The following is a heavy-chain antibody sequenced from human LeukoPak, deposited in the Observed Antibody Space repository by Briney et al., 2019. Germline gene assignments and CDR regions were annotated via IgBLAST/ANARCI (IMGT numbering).Heavy chain of an antibody. Sequence: GGSLRLSCAASGLTFSSYDMHWVRHATGKGLEWVLAIGTAGDKYYPGSVKGGFTISRENSKNSLYLQMNSLRAGDTAVYYCAIVAYGWFGEFDFWRKGTTVTVSS. CDR3: AIVAYGWFGEFDF. V-gene: IGHV3-13*01. D-gene: IGHD3-10*01. CDR2: IGTAGDK. CDR1: GLTFSSYD. J-gene: IGHJ6*04.